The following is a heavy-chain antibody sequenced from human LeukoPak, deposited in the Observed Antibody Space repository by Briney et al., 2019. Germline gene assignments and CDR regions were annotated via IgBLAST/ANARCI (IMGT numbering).Heavy chain of an antibody. CDR2: IIPIFGTA. CDR3: ASGETTATTSTDWYFDL. V-gene: IGHV1-69*05. Sequence: SVKVSCKASGGTFSSYAISWVRQAPGQGLEWMGGIIPIFGTANYAQKFQGRVTITTDESTSTAYMELSSLRSEDTAVYYCASGETTATTSTDWYFDLWGRGTLVTVSS. J-gene: IGHJ2*01. D-gene: IGHD4-17*01. CDR1: GGTFSSYA.